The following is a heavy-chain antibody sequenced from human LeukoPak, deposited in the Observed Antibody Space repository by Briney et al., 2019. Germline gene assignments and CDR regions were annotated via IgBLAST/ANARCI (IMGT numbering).Heavy chain of an antibody. D-gene: IGHD1-26*01. Sequence: SETLSLTCTVAGGSISSGSDGWGWLRQPAGKGLEWIGRIYTSGSTNYNPSLKSRVTISVDTSKNQFSLKLSSVTAADTAVYYCARAFDAYSGSYYFDYWGQGTLVTVSS. V-gene: IGHV4-61*02. CDR3: ARAFDAYSGSYYFDY. CDR2: IYTSGST. J-gene: IGHJ4*02. CDR1: GGSISSGSDG.